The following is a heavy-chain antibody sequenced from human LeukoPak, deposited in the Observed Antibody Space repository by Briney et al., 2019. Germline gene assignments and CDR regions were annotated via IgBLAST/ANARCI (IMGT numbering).Heavy chain of an antibody. Sequence: GGSLRLSCAASGFTFSGSAMHWVRQASGKGLERVGRIRSKANSYATAYAASVKGRFTISRDDSKNTAYLQMNSLKTEDTAVYYCTRPLYSSGWYDWGQGTLVTVSS. CDR2: IRSKANSYAT. J-gene: IGHJ4*02. CDR3: TRPLYSSGWYD. D-gene: IGHD6-19*01. V-gene: IGHV3-73*01. CDR1: GFTFSGSA.